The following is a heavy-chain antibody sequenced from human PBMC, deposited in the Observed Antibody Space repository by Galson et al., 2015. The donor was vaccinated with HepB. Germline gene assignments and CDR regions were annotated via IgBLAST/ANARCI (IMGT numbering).Heavy chain of an antibody. J-gene: IGHJ3*02. CDR1: GGSISSGDYY. D-gene: IGHD3-22*01. CDR3: ARDGAYDSSGYWPWSAFDI. CDR2: IYYSGST. V-gene: IGHV4-30-4*01. Sequence: TLSLTCTVSGGSISSGDYYWSWIRQPPGKGLEWIGYIYYSGSTYYNPSLKSRVTISVDTSKNQFSLKLSSVTAADTAVYYCARDGAYDSSGYWPWSAFDIWGQGTMVTVSS.